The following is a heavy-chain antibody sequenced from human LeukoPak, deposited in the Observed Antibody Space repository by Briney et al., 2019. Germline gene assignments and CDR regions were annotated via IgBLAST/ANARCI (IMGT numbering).Heavy chain of an antibody. J-gene: IGHJ4*02. CDR1: GFTFSHYP. D-gene: IGHD4-17*01. CDR2: ITGYSSII. CDR3: ARVQGDFGDYVIDS. Sequence: GGSLRLSCTASGFTFSHYPMHWVRQAPGKGLEWVSYITGYSSIIYYADSLKGRFIISRDNAKSSSYLQMNSLRAEDTAVYYCARVQGDFGDYVIDSWGQGTLVTVSS. V-gene: IGHV3-48*01.